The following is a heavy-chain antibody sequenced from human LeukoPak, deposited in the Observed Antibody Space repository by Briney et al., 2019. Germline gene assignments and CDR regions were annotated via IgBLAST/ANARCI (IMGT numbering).Heavy chain of an antibody. J-gene: IGHJ3*01. CDR1: GFTFRDYW. CDR3: VKDSIERNGVYDAFDV. Sequence: GGSLRLSCEASGFTFRDYWMTWVRQAPGKGLEGVSHIGGGGVDREYEESVKGRFTVSRDNSRNSLYLQMNSLRGEDTAIYYCVKDSIERNGVYDAFDVWGQGTKVTVAS. V-gene: IGHV3-23*01. CDR2: IGGGGVDR. D-gene: IGHD2-8*01.